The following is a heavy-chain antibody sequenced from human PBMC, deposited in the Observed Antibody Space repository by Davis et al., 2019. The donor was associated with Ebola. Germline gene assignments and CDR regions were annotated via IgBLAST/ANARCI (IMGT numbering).Heavy chain of an antibody. CDR3: VRDPALVVTGGGWHFNL. CDR2: ISSSSNYI. V-gene: IGHV3-21*01. CDR1: GFSVSDKY. D-gene: IGHD2-21*02. Sequence: GGSLRLSCAASGFSVSDKYMSWVRQAPGKGLEWVSFISSSSNYIYYADSVKVRFTTSRDNAKNSLYLQMNTLRAEDTAVYYCVRDPALVVTGGGWHFNLWGRGTLVTVSS. J-gene: IGHJ2*01.